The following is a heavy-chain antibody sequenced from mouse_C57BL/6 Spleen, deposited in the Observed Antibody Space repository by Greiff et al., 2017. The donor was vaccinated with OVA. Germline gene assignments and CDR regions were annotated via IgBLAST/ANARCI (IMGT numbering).Heavy chain of an antibody. CDR2: FYPGSGSI. V-gene: IGHV1-62-2*01. CDR3: ARHEDKGDDYAWFAY. J-gene: IGHJ3*01. Sequence: LVKPGASVKLSCKASGYTFTEYTIHWVKQRSGQGLEWIGWFYPGSGSIKYNEKFKDKAPLTADKSSSTVYMELRILTSEDAAVYFCARHEDKGDDYAWFAYWGQGTLVTVSA. D-gene: IGHD2-13*01. CDR1: GYTFTEYT.